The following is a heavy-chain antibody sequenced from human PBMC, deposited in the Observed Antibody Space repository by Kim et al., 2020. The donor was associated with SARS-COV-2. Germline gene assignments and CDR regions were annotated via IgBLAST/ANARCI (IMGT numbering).Heavy chain of an antibody. D-gene: IGHD3-3*01. CDR3: AKETKGLVLGMFIIDAGGWLDR. Sequence: SETLSLTCTISGGSITSGNYYWGWIRQPPGKGLEWIGSIHSSGTTYYNSSLKSRVTISVDTSKNPYSLKLNSVTAAATAVYYCAKETKGLVLGMFIIDAGGWLDRWGQGIPVTASS. J-gene: IGHJ5*02. CDR1: GGSITSGNYY. CDR2: IHSSGTT. V-gene: IGHV4-39*02.